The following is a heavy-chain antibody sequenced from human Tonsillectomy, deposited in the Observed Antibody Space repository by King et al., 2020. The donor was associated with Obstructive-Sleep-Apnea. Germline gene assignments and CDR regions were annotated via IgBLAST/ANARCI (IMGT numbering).Heavy chain of an antibody. J-gene: IGHJ4*02. V-gene: IGHV3-23*04. CDR1: GFTFATYA. CDR3: ARGINHADYVRGAFDY. D-gene: IGHD4-17*01. CDR2: ISGSTGRT. Sequence: VQLVESGGGLVQPGGSLRLSCTASGFTFATYAMNWVRQAPGKGLEWVSVISGSTGRTFYADSLKGRFTISRDNSKNTLYLQMNSLRAEDSAVYSCARGINHADYVRGAFDYWGQGSLVTVSS.